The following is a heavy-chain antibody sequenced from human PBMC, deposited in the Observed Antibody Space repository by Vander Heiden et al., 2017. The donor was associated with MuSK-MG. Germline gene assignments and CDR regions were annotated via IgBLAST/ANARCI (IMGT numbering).Heavy chain of an antibody. J-gene: IGHJ4*02. CDR2: IIPIFGTA. Sequence: QVQLVQSGAEVKKPGSSVKASCKASGGTFSSYAISWVRQAPGQGLEWMGGIIPIFGTANYAQKFQGRVTITADESTSTAYMELSSLRSEDTAVYYCARAKTGYSSGWYNFFDYWGQGTLVTVSS. CDR1: GGTFSSYA. D-gene: IGHD6-19*01. V-gene: IGHV1-69*01. CDR3: ARAKTGYSSGWYNFFDY.